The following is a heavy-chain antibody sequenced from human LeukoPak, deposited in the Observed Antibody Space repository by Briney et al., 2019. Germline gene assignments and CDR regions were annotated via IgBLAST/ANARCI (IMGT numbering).Heavy chain of an antibody. CDR2: IYYSGST. CDR1: GGFISRYY. Sequence: SGTLSLTCTVSGGFISRYYWSWIRQPPGKGLEWIGYIYYSGSTNYNPSLKSRVTISVDTSKNQFSLKLSSVTAADSAVYYCARTRPFDAFDIWGQGTMVTVSS. CDR3: ARTRPFDAFDI. J-gene: IGHJ3*02. V-gene: IGHV4-59*01.